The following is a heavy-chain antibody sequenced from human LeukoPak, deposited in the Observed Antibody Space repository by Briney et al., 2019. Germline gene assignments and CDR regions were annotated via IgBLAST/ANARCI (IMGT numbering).Heavy chain of an antibody. Sequence: SETLSLTCTVSGGSISSYYWSWIRQPPGKGLEWIGYIYYSGGTNYNPSLKSRVTISVDTSKNQFSLKLSSVTAADTAVYYCVREVRQWLPHSYFDYWGQGTLVTVSS. CDR1: GGSISSYY. CDR2: IYYSGGT. J-gene: IGHJ4*02. D-gene: IGHD6-19*01. CDR3: VREVRQWLPHSYFDY. V-gene: IGHV4-59*01.